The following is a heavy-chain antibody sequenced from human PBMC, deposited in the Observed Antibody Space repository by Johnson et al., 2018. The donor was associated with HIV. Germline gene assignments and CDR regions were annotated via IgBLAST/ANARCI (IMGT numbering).Heavy chain of an antibody. CDR3: ARDFSVRAFDI. D-gene: IGHD3-10*01. CDR2: ISYDGSNK. V-gene: IGHV3-30*12. Sequence: SYGMHWVRQAPGKGLEWVAVISYDGSNKYYADSVKGRFTISRDNSKNTLYLQMNSLRAEDTAVYYCARDFSVRAFDIWGQGTMVTVSS. J-gene: IGHJ3*02. CDR1: SYG.